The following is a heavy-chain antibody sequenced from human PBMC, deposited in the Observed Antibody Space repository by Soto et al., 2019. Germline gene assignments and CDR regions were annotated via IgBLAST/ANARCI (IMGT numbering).Heavy chain of an antibody. Sequence: QLQLQESGPGLVKPSETLSLTCTVSGGSISSSSYYWGWIRQPPGKGLEWIGSIYYSGSTYYSPSLKSRVTISVDTSKNQFSLKLSSVTAADTAVYYCARISSSWAAEYFQHWGQGTLVTVSS. CDR1: GGSISSSSYY. J-gene: IGHJ1*01. D-gene: IGHD6-13*01. V-gene: IGHV4-39*01. CDR2: IYYSGST. CDR3: ARISSSWAAEYFQH.